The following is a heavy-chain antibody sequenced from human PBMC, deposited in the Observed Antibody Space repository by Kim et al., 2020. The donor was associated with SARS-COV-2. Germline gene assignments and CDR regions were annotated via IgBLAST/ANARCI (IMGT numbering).Heavy chain of an antibody. V-gene: IGHV3-23*01. CDR1: GFTFSSYA. D-gene: IGHD2-15*01. Sequence: GGSLRLSCAASGFTFSSYAMSWVRQAPGKGLEWVSAISGSGGSTYYADSVKGRFTISRDNSKNTLYLQMNSLRAEDTAVYYCAKLLGIYYYYGMDVWGQGTTVTVSS. J-gene: IGHJ6*02. CDR3: AKLLGIYYYYGMDV. CDR2: ISGSGGST.